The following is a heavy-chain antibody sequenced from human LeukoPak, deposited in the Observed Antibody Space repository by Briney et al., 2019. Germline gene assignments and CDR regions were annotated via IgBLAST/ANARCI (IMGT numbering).Heavy chain of an antibody. CDR3: AKIVSVGQYQY. V-gene: IGHV7-4-1*02. CDR2: INTNTENP. J-gene: IGHJ1*01. D-gene: IGHD2/OR15-2a*01. Sequence: GASVKVSCKASGYTFISYAIYWVRQAHGQGLEWMGYINTNTENPTYAQGFTGRFVFSVDSSVNTAYLHISSLKAEDTAVYYCAKIVSVGQYQYWGQGTLVTVSS. CDR1: GYTFISYA.